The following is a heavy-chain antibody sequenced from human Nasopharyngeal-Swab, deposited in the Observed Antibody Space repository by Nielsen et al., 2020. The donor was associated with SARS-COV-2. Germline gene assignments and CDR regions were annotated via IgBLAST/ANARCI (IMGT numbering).Heavy chain of an antibody. CDR2: INYSGNT. CDR3: ATQGYDILTGYRRNAFDI. CDR1: GGSFSGYY. D-gene: IGHD3-9*01. Sequence: SQTLSLTCAVYGGSFSGYYWSWIRQPPGKGLEWIGEINYSGNTNYNPSLKSRVTISLDTSKNQFSLNLSSVTAADTAVYYCATQGYDILTGYRRNAFDIWGQGTMVTVSS. J-gene: IGHJ3*02. V-gene: IGHV4-34*01.